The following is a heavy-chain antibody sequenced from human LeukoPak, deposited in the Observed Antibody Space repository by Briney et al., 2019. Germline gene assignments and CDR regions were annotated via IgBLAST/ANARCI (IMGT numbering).Heavy chain of an antibody. Sequence: PSETLSLTCAVYGGSFSGYYWGWIRQPPGKGLEWIGSIYYSGNTYYNASLKSQISISIDTSKNQFSLRLTSVTAADTAVYYCARQTGSGLFILPGGQGTLVTVSS. J-gene: IGHJ4*02. D-gene: IGHD3/OR15-3a*01. CDR1: GGSFSGYY. V-gene: IGHV4-39*01. CDR2: IYYSGNT. CDR3: ARQTGSGLFILP.